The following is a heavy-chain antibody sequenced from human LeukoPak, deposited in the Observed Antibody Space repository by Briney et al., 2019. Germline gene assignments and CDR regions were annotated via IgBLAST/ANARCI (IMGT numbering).Heavy chain of an antibody. CDR2: INTSGNN. Sequence: SKTLSLTCTVSGGSISGDYWSWIRQPAGKGLEWIGRINTSGNNNYNPSLKSRVTMSVDTSKNQFSLKLSSVTAADTAVYYCARGWGYMDVWGKGTTVTVSS. J-gene: IGHJ6*03. V-gene: IGHV4-4*07. CDR1: GGSISGDY. D-gene: IGHD1-26*01. CDR3: ARGWGYMDV.